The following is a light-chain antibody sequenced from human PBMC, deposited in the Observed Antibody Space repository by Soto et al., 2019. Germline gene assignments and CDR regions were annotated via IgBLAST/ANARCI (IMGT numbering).Light chain of an antibody. CDR3: QQRSNWPRT. V-gene: IGKV3-11*01. CDR1: QSVRTY. J-gene: IGKJ1*01. Sequence: EIVLTQSPVTLSLSPGERATLSCRASQSVRTYLAWYQVKPGQAPRLLIYDASSRATGIPARFSGSGSGTDFTLTISSLEPEDFAVYYCQQRSNWPRTFGQGTKVDIK. CDR2: DAS.